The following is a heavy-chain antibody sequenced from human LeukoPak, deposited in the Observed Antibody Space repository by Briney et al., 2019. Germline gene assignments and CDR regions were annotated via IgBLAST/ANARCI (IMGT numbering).Heavy chain of an antibody. J-gene: IGHJ4*02. CDR1: GFTFSSYG. Sequence: GGSLRLSCAASGFTFSSYGMHWVRQAPGKGLEGVAVIWYDGSNKYYADSVKGRFTISRDNSKNTLYLQMNSLRAEDTAVYYCAKDPRDYYDSSGYFDYWGQGTLVTVSS. D-gene: IGHD3-22*01. CDR3: AKDPRDYYDSSGYFDY. CDR2: IWYDGSNK. V-gene: IGHV3-33*06.